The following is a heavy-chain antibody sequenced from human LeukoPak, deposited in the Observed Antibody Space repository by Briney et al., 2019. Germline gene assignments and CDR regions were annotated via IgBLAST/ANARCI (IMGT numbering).Heavy chain of an antibody. J-gene: IGHJ4*02. CDR2: IYYSGST. V-gene: IGHV4-59*08. Sequence: SETLSLTCTVSGGSISSYYWSWIRQPPGKGLEWIGYIYYSGSTNYNPSLKSRVTISVDTSKNQFSLKLSSVTAAVTAAYYCARMAFGGYRYGYGYYFDYWGQGTLVTVSS. CDR1: GGSISSYY. D-gene: IGHD5-18*01. CDR3: ARMAFGGYRYGYGYYFDY.